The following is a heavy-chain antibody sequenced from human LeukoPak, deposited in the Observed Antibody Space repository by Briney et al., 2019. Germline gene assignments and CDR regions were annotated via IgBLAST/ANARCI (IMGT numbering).Heavy chain of an antibody. V-gene: IGHV4-34*01. Sequence: SETLSLTCAVYGGSFSGYSWGWIRQPPGKGLEWIGEINHSGSTNYNPSLKSRVTISVDTSKNQFSLKLTSVTAADTAVYYCASQGYGSGSYHNWFDPWGQGTLVTVSS. D-gene: IGHD3-10*01. CDR3: ASQGYGSGSYHNWFDP. J-gene: IGHJ5*02. CDR1: GGSFSGYS. CDR2: INHSGST.